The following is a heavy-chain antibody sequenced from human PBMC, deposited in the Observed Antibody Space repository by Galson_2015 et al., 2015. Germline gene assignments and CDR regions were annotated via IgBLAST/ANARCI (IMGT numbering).Heavy chain of an antibody. CDR2: ISWNSGSI. V-gene: IGHV3-9*01. J-gene: IGHJ6*03. CDR3: AKCVTGQWLVPYYMDV. Sequence: SLRLSCAASGFTFDDYAMHWVRQAPGKGLEWVSGISWNSGSIGYADSVKGRFTISRDNAKNSLYLQMNSLRAEDTALYYCAKCVTGQWLVPYYMDVWGKGTTVTVSS. CDR1: GFTFDDYA. D-gene: IGHD6-19*01.